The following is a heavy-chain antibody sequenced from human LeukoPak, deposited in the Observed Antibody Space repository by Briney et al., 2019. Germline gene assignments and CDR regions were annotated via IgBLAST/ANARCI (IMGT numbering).Heavy chain of an antibody. D-gene: IGHD6-13*01. V-gene: IGHV4-34*01. J-gene: IGHJ4*02. CDR1: GGSFSGYY. Sequence: SETLSLTCAVYGGSFSGYYRSWIRQPPGKGLEWIGEINHSGSTNYNPSLKSRVTISVDTSKNQFSLKLSSVTAADTAVYYCARHRIAAAGTRLYYFDYWGQGTLVTVSS. CDR3: ARHRIAAAGTRLYYFDY. CDR2: INHSGST.